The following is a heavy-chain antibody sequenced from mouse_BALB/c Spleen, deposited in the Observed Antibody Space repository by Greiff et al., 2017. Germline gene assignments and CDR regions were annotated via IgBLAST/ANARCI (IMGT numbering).Heavy chain of an antibody. CDR3: ARCYYYGSSYDYAMDY. J-gene: IGHJ4*01. CDR2: IYPYNGGT. Sequence: VQLQQSGPELVKPGASVKISCKASGYTFTDYNMHWVKQSHGKSLEWIGYIYPYNGGTGYNQKFKSKATLTVDNSSSTAYMELRSLTSEDSAVYYCARCYYYGSSYDYAMDYWGQGTSVTVSS. CDR1: GYTFTDYN. D-gene: IGHD1-1*01. V-gene: IGHV1S29*02.